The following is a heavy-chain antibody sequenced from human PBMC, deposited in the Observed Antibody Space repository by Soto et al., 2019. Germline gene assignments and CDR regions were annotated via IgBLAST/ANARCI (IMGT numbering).Heavy chain of an antibody. Sequence: PSETLSLTCTVSGGSISSFYWSWIRQPAGKGLEWIGRIYSSGTTNYNPSLKSRVTMSVDTSKNEVSLDLKSVTAADTAVYYCARDRIVGTSYFDYWGQGXXVTXSS. CDR1: GGSISSFY. V-gene: IGHV4-4*07. CDR2: IYSSGTT. D-gene: IGHD1-26*01. CDR3: ARDRIVGTSYFDY. J-gene: IGHJ4*02.